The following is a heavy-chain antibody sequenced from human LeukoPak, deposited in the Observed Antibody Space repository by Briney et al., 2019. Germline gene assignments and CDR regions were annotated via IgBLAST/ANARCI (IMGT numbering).Heavy chain of an antibody. CDR2: TIPLFGTA. CDR1: GGTFSRYA. CDR3: ARGSSDDTGMVTPFAY. Sequence: ASVKVSCKASGGTFSRYAINWVRQAPGQGPEWMGGTIPLFGTANYAQKFQGRVTITADESTNTAYMELRRLRSEDTAIYYCARGSSDDTGMVTPFAYWGQGSLVTVSS. D-gene: IGHD5-18*01. V-gene: IGHV1-69*13. J-gene: IGHJ4*02.